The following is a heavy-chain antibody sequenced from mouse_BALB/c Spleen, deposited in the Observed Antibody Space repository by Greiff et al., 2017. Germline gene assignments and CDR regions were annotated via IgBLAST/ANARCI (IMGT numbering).Heavy chain of an antibody. J-gene: IGHJ2*01. Sequence: VQLQPSGAELARPGASVKLSCKASGYTFTSYWMQWVKQRPGQGLEWIGAIYPGDGDTRYTQKFKGKATLTADKSSSTAYMELRSLTSEDTAVYYCARVGRGFDYWGQGTTLTVSS. D-gene: IGHD4-1*01. CDR2: IYPGDGDT. CDR1: GYTFTSYW. V-gene: IGHV1-87*01. CDR3: ARVGRGFDY.